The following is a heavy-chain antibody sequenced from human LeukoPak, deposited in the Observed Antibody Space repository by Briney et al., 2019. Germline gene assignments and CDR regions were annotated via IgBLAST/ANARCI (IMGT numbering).Heavy chain of an antibody. CDR1: GGSTSSYY. J-gene: IGHJ4*02. Sequence: SGTLSLTCTVSGGSTSSYYWSWIRQPPGKGLEWIGYIYYSGSTNYNPSLKSRVTISVDTSKHQFSLKLSSVTAADTAVYYCAREDCYGYDYWGQGTLVTVSS. V-gene: IGHV4-59*01. D-gene: IGHD2-21*02. CDR3: AREDCYGYDY. CDR2: IYYSGST.